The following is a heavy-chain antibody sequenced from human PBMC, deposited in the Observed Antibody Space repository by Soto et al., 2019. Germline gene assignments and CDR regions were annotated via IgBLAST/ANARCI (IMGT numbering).Heavy chain of an antibody. CDR2: IRSKAYGGTT. J-gene: IGHJ6*02. CDR3: DSSSGYSDYYYYSMDV. V-gene: IGHV3-49*03. CDR1: GFTFGDYA. D-gene: IGHD3-22*01. Sequence: GGSLRLSCTASGFTFGDYAMSWFRQAPGKGLEWVGFIRSKAYGGTTEYAASVKGRFTISRDDSKSIAYLQMNSLKTEDTAVYYCDSSSGYSDYYYYSMDVWGQGTTVTVSS.